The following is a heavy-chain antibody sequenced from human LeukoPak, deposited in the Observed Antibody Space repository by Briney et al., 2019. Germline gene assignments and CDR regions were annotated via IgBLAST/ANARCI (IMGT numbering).Heavy chain of an antibody. CDR1: GGSFSGYY. CDR2: INHSGST. D-gene: IGHD6-19*01. CDR3: ARSARVIAVAGATEYFQH. Sequence: PPETLSLTCAVFGGSFSGYYWSWIRQPPGKGLEWIGAINHSGSTNYNPSLKSRVTISVDTSKNQFSLKLSSVTAADTAVYYCARSARVIAVAGATEYFQHWGQGTLVTVSS. J-gene: IGHJ1*01. V-gene: IGHV4-34*01.